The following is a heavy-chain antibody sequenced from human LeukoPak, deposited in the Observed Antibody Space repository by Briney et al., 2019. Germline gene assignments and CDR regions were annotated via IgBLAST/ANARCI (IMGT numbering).Heavy chain of an antibody. CDR3: ARGAHNWFDP. CDR2: IGAAGDT. V-gene: IGHV3-13*04. J-gene: IGHJ5*02. CDR1: GFTFSSFD. Sequence: GGSLRLSCAASGFTFSSFDMHWVRQSTGKGLEWVSTIGAAGDTYYAGSVKGQFTISRDNAKNSLYLQMDSVRAGDTAIYYCARGAHNWFDPWGQGTPVTVSS.